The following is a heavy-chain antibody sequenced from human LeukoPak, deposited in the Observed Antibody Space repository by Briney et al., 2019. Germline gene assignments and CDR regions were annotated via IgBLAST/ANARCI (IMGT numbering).Heavy chain of an antibody. CDR2: IIPIFGIA. V-gene: IGHV1-69*04. CDR3: ARGRCSSTSCPFDY. D-gene: IGHD2-2*01. J-gene: IGHJ4*02. CDR1: GGTFSSYA. Sequence: SVKVSCKASGGTFSSYAISWVRQAPGQGLEWMGRIIPIFGIANYARKFQGRVTITADKSTSTAYMELSSLRSEDTAVYYCARGRCSSTSCPFDYWGQGTLVTVSS.